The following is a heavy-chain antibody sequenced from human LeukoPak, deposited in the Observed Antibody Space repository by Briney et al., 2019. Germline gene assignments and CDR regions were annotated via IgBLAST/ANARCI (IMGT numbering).Heavy chain of an antibody. J-gene: IGHJ6*03. D-gene: IGHD6-13*01. Sequence: ASVKVSCKASGYTFTGYYMHWVRQAPGQGLEWMGWINPNSGGTNYAQKLQGRVTMTTDTSTSTAYMELRSLRSDDTAVYYCARDGPSSYYMDVWGKGTTVTVSS. CDR2: INPNSGGT. CDR1: GYTFTGYY. V-gene: IGHV1-2*02. CDR3: ARDGPSSYYMDV.